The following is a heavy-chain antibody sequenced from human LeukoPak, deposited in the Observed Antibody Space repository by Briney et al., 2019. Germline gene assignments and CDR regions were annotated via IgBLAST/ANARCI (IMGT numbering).Heavy chain of an antibody. CDR2: INPNSGGT. CDR3: ARAHLIAAAGYNWFDP. CDR1: GGTFSSYA. V-gene: IGHV1-2*02. D-gene: IGHD6-13*01. Sequence: ASVKVSCKASGGTFSSYAISWVRQAPGQGLEWMGWINPNSGGTNYAQKFQGRVTMTRDTSISTAYMELSRLRSDDTAVYYCARAHLIAAAGYNWFDPWGQGTLVTVST. J-gene: IGHJ5*02.